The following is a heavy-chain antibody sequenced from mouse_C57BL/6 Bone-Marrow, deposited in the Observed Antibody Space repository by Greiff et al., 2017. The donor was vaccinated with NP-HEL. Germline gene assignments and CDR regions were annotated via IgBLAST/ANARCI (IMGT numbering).Heavy chain of an antibody. CDR1: GYTFTSYW. D-gene: IGHD1-1*01. V-gene: IGHV1-59*01. J-gene: IGHJ3*01. CDR3: AITTVVARRFAY. Sequence: QVHVKQPGAELVRPGTSVKLSCKASGYTFTSYWMHWVKQRPGQGLEWIGVIDPSDSYTNYNQKFKGKATLTVDTSSSTAYMQLSSLTSEDSAVYYCAITTVVARRFAYWGQGTLVTVSA. CDR2: IDPSDSYT.